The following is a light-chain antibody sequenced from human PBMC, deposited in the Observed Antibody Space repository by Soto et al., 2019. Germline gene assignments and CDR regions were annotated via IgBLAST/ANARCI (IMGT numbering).Light chain of an antibody. CDR3: QSYDSSLSGSRV. J-gene: IGLJ1*01. V-gene: IGLV1-40*01. CDR1: SSNIGAGYD. Sequence: QSVLTQPPPVSGPPGQRVTISCTGSSSNIGAGYDVHWYQQLPGTAPKLLIYGNSNRPSGVPDRFSGSKSGTSASLAITGLQAEDEADYYCQSYDSSLSGSRVFGTGTKVTVL. CDR2: GNS.